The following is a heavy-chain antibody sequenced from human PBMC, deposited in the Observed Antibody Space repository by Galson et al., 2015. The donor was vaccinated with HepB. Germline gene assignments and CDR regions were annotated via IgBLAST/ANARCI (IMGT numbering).Heavy chain of an antibody. CDR2: ISRTSSYT. V-gene: IGHV3-11*06. Sequence: SLRLSCAASGFTFSDYYMNWIRQAPGKGLEWLSFISRTSSYTRYADSVKGRFTVSRDNSKNSLYLQMNSLRAEDTAVYYCARGHLDVWGRRTTVIVSS. CDR3: ARGHLDV. CDR1: GFTFSDYY. J-gene: IGHJ6*02.